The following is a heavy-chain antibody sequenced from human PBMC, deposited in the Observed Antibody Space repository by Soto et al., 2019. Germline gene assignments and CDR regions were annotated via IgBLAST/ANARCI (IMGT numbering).Heavy chain of an antibody. J-gene: IGHJ5*02. Sequence: GGSLRLSCAVSGFTVNSHYMSWVRQAPGKGLGWVSVIYSGGSTYYADSVKGRFTISRDISRNTLYLQMNSLRAEDTAVYYCARHDWFDPWGQGTLVTVSS. CDR2: IYSGGST. CDR3: ARHDWFDP. V-gene: IGHV3-53*01. CDR1: GFTVNSHY.